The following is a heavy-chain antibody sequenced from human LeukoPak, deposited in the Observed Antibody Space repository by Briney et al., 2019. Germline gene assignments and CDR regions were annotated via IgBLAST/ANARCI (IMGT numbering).Heavy chain of an antibody. Sequence: PGGSLRLSCAASGFTFSSYAMSWVRQAPGKGLEWVSAISGSGGSTYYADSVKGRFTISRGNSKNTLYLQMNSLRAEDTAVYYCANSGYCSSTSCYSGGSDYWGQGTLVTVSS. J-gene: IGHJ4*02. CDR2: ISGSGGST. V-gene: IGHV3-23*01. CDR3: ANSGYCSSTSCYSGGSDY. D-gene: IGHD2-2*02. CDR1: GFTFSSYA.